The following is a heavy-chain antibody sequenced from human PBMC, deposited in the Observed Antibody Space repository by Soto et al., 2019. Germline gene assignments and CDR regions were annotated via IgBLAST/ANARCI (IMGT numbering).Heavy chain of an antibody. J-gene: IGHJ4*02. D-gene: IGHD2-2*01. CDR2: INAGNGNT. V-gene: IGHV1-3*01. CDR3: ARGLGYCISTSCYPQIDY. CDR1: GYTFTSYA. Sequence: ASVKVSCKASGYTFTSYAMHWVRQAPGQRLEWMGWINAGNGNTEYSQKFQGRVTITRDTSASTAYMELSSLRSEDTALYYCARGLGYCISTSCYPQIDYWGQGTLVTVSS.